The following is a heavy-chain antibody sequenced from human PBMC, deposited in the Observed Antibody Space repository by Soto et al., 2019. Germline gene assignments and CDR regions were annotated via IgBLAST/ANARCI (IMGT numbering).Heavy chain of an antibody. J-gene: IGHJ4*02. CDR3: ARVWSEWELNYFDY. CDR2: ISAYNGNT. D-gene: IGHD1-26*01. CDR1: GYTFTSYG. V-gene: IGHV1-18*04. Sequence: ASVTVSCKASGYTFTSYGISWVRQAPGQGLEWMGWISAYNGNTNYAQKLQGRVTMTTDTSTSTAYMELRSLRSDDTAVYYCARVWSEWELNYFDYWGQGTLVTVSS.